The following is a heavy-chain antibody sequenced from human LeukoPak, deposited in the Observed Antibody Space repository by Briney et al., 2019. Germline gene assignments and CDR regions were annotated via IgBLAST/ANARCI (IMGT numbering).Heavy chain of an antibody. D-gene: IGHD3-22*01. V-gene: IGHV3-33*01. CDR1: GFTFSNYG. J-gene: IGHJ4*02. CDR3: ARGRGYDGSDYYYGFFDY. CDR2: IWFDGSKK. Sequence: PGGSLRLSCAASGFTFSNYGMHWVRQAPGKGLEWVAVIWFDGSKKYHADSVKGRFTISRDNSKNTLYLQTNSLRAEDTAVYYCARGRGYDGSDYYYGFFDYWGQGTLVTVSS.